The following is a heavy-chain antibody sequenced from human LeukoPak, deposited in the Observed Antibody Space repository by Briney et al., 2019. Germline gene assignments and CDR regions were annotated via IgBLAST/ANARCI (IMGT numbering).Heavy chain of an antibody. CDR3: AKMSGSYHGYFDY. CDR2: ISWNSGSI. V-gene: IGHV3-9*01. CDR1: GFTFDDYA. J-gene: IGHJ4*02. D-gene: IGHD1-26*01. Sequence: SLRLSCAASGFTFDDYAMHWVRQAPGKGLEWVSGISWNSGSIGYADSAKGRFTISRDNAKNSLYLQMNSLRAEDTALYYCAKMSGSYHGYFDYWGQGTLVTVSS.